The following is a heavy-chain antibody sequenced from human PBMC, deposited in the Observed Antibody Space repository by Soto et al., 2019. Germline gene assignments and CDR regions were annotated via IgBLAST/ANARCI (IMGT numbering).Heavy chain of an antibody. J-gene: IGHJ4*02. D-gene: IGHD1-26*01. CDR1: GFTFSRYA. Sequence: QVQLVESGGGVVQPGRSLRLSCAASGFTFSRYAMHWVRQAPGKGLEWVAVISYDGSNKYYADSVKGRFTISRDNSKNTLYLQMNSLRAEDTAVYYCARGNSGSYYSHFDYWGQGTLVTVSS. CDR2: ISYDGSNK. V-gene: IGHV3-30-3*01. CDR3: ARGNSGSYYSHFDY.